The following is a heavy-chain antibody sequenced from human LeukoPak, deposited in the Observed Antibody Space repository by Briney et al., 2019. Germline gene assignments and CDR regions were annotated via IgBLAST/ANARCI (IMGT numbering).Heavy chain of an antibody. CDR3: ARVRTTYYYDSSGYSFDY. V-gene: IGHV4-59*01. CDR2: IYYSGST. Sequence: SETLSLTCTVSGGSISSYYWSWIRQPPGKGLEWIGYIYYSGSTNYHPSLKSRVTISVDTSKNQFSLKLSSVTAADTAVYYCARVRTTYYYDSSGYSFDYWGQGTLVTVSS. D-gene: IGHD3-22*01. J-gene: IGHJ4*02. CDR1: GGSISSYY.